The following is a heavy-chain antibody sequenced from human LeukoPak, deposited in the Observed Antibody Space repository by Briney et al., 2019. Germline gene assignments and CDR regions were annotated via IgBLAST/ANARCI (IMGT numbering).Heavy chain of an antibody. J-gene: IGHJ3*02. CDR3: ARSLVRGVIYIWDAFDI. V-gene: IGHV3-48*03. Sequence: PGGSLRLSCAASGFTFSSYELNWVRQAPGKGLEWVSYISSSGSTIYYADSVKGRFTISRDNAKNSLYLQMNSLRAEDTAVYYCARSLVRGVIYIWDAFDIWGQGTMVTVSS. D-gene: IGHD3-10*01. CDR2: ISSSGSTI. CDR1: GFTFSSYE.